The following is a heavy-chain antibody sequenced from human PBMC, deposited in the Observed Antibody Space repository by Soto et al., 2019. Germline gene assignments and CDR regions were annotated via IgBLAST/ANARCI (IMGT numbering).Heavy chain of an antibody. J-gene: IGHJ4*02. CDR2: IYWDDAK. CDR1: GFSLSASGVG. Sequence: QITLKESGPTLVKPTQTLTLTCTFSGFSLSASGVGVGWIRQPPGKALEWLAIIYWDDAKHYSPSLKSSLTNTKDTSKNQVVLTMTNMDPVDTPTYYCAHKGGGDRILDYWGQGTLVTVSS. V-gene: IGHV2-5*02. CDR3: AHKGGGDRILDY. D-gene: IGHD3-16*01.